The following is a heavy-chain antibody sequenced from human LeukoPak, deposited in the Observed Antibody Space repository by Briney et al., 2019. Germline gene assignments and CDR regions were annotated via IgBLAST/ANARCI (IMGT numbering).Heavy chain of an antibody. V-gene: IGHV3-9*01. CDR3: ARRAAALGAFDY. Sequence: GGSLRLSCAASGFTFDDYAMHWVRQAPGKGLEWVSGISWNSGSIGYADSVKGRFTISRDNAKNSLYLQMNTLRAEDTAVYYCARRAAALGAFDYWGQGILVTVSS. CDR1: GFTFDDYA. CDR2: ISWNSGSI. J-gene: IGHJ4*02. D-gene: IGHD6-13*01.